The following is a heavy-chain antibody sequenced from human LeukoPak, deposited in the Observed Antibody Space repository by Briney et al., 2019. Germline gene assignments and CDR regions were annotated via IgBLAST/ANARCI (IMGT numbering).Heavy chain of an antibody. V-gene: IGHV4-59*01. J-gene: IGHJ5*02. CDR3: ARVFRGAVTSNWFDP. CDR2: ISSSGTS. Sequence: SETLSLTCTVSGDSISDFSWTWIRQTPGKGLEWIGFISSSGTSHYSPSLESRVTFSLDTSKSQFSLSLKSVTAADTAVYYCARVFRGAVTSNWFDPWGQGILVAVSS. CDR1: GDSISDFS. D-gene: IGHD3-3*01.